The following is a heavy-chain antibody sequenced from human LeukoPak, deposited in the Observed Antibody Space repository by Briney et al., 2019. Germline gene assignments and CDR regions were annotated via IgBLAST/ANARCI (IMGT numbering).Heavy chain of an antibody. V-gene: IGHV3-7*01. CDR1: GFTFTTYW. CDR3: AKDRCSNGVGCYYYYMDV. CDR2: INQDGSEK. J-gene: IGHJ6*03. D-gene: IGHD2-8*01. Sequence: GGSLRLSCAASGFTFTTYWMSWVRQAPGKGLEWVANINQDGSEKYFVDSVKGRFTISRDSSKNILYLQMNSLRAEDTAVYYCAKDRCSNGVGCYYYYMDVWGKGTTVTISS.